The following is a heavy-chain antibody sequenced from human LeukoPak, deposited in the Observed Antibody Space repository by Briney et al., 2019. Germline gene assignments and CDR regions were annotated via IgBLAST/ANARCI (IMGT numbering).Heavy chain of an antibody. CDR3: ARARDTVEMATISGGDFDY. D-gene: IGHD5-12*01. CDR1: GGSFSSYY. Sequence: SETLSLTCAVYGGSFSSYYWSWIRQPPGKGLEWIGEINHSGSTNYNPSLKSRVTISVDTSKNQFSLKLSSVTAADTAVYYCARARDTVEMATISGGDFDYWGQGTLVTVSS. CDR2: INHSGST. V-gene: IGHV4-34*01. J-gene: IGHJ4*02.